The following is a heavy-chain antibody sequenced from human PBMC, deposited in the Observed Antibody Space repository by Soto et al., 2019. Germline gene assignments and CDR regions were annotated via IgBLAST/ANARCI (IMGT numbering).Heavy chain of an antibody. CDR3: ARVPEYSSGWYSYYFDY. V-gene: IGHV4-30-4*01. J-gene: IGHJ4*02. D-gene: IGHD6-19*01. CDR1: GGSISSGDYY. CDR2: IYYSGST. Sequence: QVQLQESGPGLVKPSQTLSLTCTVSGGSISSGDYYWSWIRQPPGKGLEWIGYIYYSGSTYYNPSLKSRVTISVDTSKNQFSLKLSSVTAADTAVYYCARVPEYSSGWYSYYFDYWGQGTLVTVSS.